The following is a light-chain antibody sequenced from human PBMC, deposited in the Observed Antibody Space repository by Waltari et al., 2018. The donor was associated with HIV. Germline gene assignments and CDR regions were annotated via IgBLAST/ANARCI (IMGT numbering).Light chain of an antibody. CDR2: EVS. CDR3: SSYTSSNTLV. CDR1: SSALGGYTY. J-gene: IGLJ1*01. V-gene: IGLV2-14*01. Sequence: QSALTQPASVSGSPGQSITISCTGPSSALGGYTYVSWYQHHPGKAPKLMIYEVSNRPSGVSNRFSGSKSGNTASLTISGLQAEDEADYYCSSYTSSNTLVFGTGTKVTVL.